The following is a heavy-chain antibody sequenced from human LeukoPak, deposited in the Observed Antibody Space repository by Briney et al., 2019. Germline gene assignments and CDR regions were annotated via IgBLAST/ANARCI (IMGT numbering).Heavy chain of an antibody. CDR3: ARMVRGVIDQTGGWAFDI. D-gene: IGHD3-10*01. J-gene: IGHJ3*02. V-gene: IGHV3-11*04. CDR1: GFTFSDYY. Sequence: GGSLRLSCAASGFTFSDYYMTWIRQAPGKGLEWVSYISSSGSNIYYADSVKGRFTISRHNAKNSLSLQINSLRAEDTAVYYCARMVRGVIDQTGGWAFDIWGQGTMVTVSS. CDR2: ISSSGSNI.